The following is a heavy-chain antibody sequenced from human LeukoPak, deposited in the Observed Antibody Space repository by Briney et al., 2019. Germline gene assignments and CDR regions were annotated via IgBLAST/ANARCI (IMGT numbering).Heavy chain of an antibody. J-gene: IGHJ4*02. V-gene: IGHV1-2*02. D-gene: IGHD3-16*01. CDR2: INPNSGDT. Sequence: AAVKLSFTSSGYTFTGYYMHWVRQPPGQGLEWMGWINPNSGDTKYAQKFQGRVTMTRDTSISTAYMELSRLRSDDTAVYYCATQRGSYLWGTDFDYWGQG. CDR3: ATQRGSYLWGTDFDY. CDR1: GYTFTGYY.